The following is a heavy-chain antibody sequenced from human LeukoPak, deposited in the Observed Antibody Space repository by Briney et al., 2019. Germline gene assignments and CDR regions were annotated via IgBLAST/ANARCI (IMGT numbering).Heavy chain of an antibody. CDR1: GGSISSGGYY. CDR2: IYHSGST. V-gene: IGHV4-30-2*01. J-gene: IGHJ3*02. CDR3: ARDNPTFPLRYDFWSGYFDAFDI. D-gene: IGHD3-3*01. Sequence: SETLSLTCTASGGSISSGGYYWRWIRQPPGKGLEWIGYIYHSGSTYYNPSLKSRVTISVDRSKNQFSLKLSSVTAADTAVYYCARDNPTFPLRYDFWSGYFDAFDIWGQGTMVTVSS.